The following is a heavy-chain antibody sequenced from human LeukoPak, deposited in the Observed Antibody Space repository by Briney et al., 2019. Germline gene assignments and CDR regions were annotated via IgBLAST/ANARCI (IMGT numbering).Heavy chain of an antibody. CDR2: IIPIFGIA. V-gene: IGHV1-69*04. J-gene: IGHJ5*02. D-gene: IGHD5-12*01. CDR3: ARGYSGRLDETNWFDH. Sequence: AASVKVSCKASGGTFSSYAISWVRQAPGQGLEWMGRIIPIFGIANYAQKFQGRVTITADKSTSTAYMELSSLRSEDTAVYYCARGYSGRLDETNWFDHWGQGTLVTVSS. CDR1: GGTFSSYA.